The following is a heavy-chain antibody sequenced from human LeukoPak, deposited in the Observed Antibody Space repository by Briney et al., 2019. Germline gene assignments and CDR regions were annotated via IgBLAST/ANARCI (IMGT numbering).Heavy chain of an antibody. CDR2: IYYSGST. V-gene: IGHV4-59*01. D-gene: IGHD1-26*01. CDR3: ARAELEGYFDY. J-gene: IGHJ4*02. CDR1: GDSISSYY. Sequence: PSETLSLTCTVSGDSISSYYWSWIRQPSGKGLEWIGYIYYSGSTNYNPSLKSRVTISVDTSKNQFLLKLSSVTAADTAVYYCARAELEGYFDYWGQGTLVTVSS.